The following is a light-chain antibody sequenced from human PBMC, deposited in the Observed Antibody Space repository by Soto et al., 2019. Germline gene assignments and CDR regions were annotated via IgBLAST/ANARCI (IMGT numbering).Light chain of an antibody. V-gene: IGKV4-1*01. CDR2: WAS. J-gene: IGKJ4*01. CDR1: QSVLYSSNNKNY. CDR3: QQYYSTPF. Sequence: DIVMTQSPDSLAVSLGERATINCKSSQSVLYSSNNKNYLAWYQQKPGQPPKLLIYWASTRESGVPDRFSGSGSGKDFTLTISSLQDEDVAVYYCQQYYSTPFFGGGTKVDIK.